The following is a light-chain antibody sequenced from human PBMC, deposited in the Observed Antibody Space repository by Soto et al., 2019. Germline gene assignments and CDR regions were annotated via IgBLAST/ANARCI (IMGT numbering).Light chain of an antibody. CDR1: QSIRSY. J-gene: IGKJ1*01. CDR3: QQRYSTPQWT. V-gene: IGKV1-39*01. Sequence: DIQFPQSPSCLSASVGDRVTVTCRASQSIRSYLNCYQQKPWKAPKLLLYAASSLQSGVPSRLSRSGSGTDFTLTISSLQPEDFATYYCQQRYSTPQWTFGQATKV. CDR2: AAS.